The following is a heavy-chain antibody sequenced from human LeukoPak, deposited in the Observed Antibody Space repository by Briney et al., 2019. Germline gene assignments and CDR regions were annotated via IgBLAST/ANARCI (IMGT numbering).Heavy chain of an antibody. Sequence: GRSLRLSCAASGFTFSSYGMHWVRQAPGKGLEWVAVISYDGSNKYYADSVKGRFTTSRDNSKNTLYLQMNSLRAEDTAVYYCAKDTRLVIDYWGQGTLVTVSS. CDR1: GFTFSSYG. J-gene: IGHJ4*02. CDR2: ISYDGSNK. V-gene: IGHV3-30*18. D-gene: IGHD6-19*01. CDR3: AKDTRLVIDY.